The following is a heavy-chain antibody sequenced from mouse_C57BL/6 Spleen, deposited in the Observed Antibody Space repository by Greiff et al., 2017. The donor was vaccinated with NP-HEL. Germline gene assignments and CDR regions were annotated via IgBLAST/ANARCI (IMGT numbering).Heavy chain of an antibody. D-gene: IGHD2-4*01. V-gene: IGHV3-6*01. J-gene: IGHJ4*01. CDR3: ARGDYDPNYAMDY. CDR1: GYSITSGYY. Sequence: VQLKESGPGLVKPSQSLSLTCSVTGYSITSGYYWNWIRQFPGNKLEWMGYISYDGSNNYNPSLKNRISITRDPSKNQFFLKLNSVTTEDTANYYCARGDYDPNYAMDYWGQGTSVTVSS. CDR2: ISYDGSN.